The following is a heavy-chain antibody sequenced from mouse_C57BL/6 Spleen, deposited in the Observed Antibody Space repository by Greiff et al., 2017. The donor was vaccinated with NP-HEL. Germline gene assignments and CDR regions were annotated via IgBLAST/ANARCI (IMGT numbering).Heavy chain of an antibody. D-gene: IGHD2-2*01. CDR1: GFTFSDYG. Sequence: EVKLMESGGGLVKPGGSLKLSCAASGFTFSDYGMHWVRQAPEKGLEWVAYISSGSSTIYYADTVKGRFTISRDNAKNTLFLQMTSLRSEDTAMYYCARKVYYGYDGVDYWGQGTTLTVSS. J-gene: IGHJ2*01. V-gene: IGHV5-17*01. CDR3: ARKVYYGYDGVDY. CDR2: ISSGSSTI.